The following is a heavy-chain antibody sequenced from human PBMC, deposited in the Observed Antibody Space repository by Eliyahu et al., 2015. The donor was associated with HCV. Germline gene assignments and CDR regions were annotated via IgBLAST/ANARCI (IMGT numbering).Heavy chain of an antibody. D-gene: IGHD6-13*01. Sequence: QLQLQESGPGLVKPSETLSLTCTVSGGSISSSSYYWGWIRQPPGKGLEWIGSIYYSGSTYYNPSLKSRVTISVDTSKNQFSLKLSSVTAADTAVYYCAIGAAADGYFDLWGRGTLVTVSS. J-gene: IGHJ2*01. CDR3: AIGAAADGYFDL. CDR2: IYYSGST. CDR1: GGSISSSSYY. V-gene: IGHV4-39*01.